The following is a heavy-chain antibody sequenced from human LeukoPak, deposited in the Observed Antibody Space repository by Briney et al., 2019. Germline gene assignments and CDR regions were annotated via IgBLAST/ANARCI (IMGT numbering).Heavy chain of an antibody. CDR1: GGSISSSPYY. CDR3: ARHASVDGNWPRPLDY. Sequence: ETLSLTCTVSGGSISSSPYYWGWIRQPPGKGLEWIGNTYYSGRTYYNPSLKTRVTISVDTSKNQFSLKLTSVTAADTAVYYCARHASVDGNWPRPLDYWGQGSLVTVSS. V-gene: IGHV4-39*01. J-gene: IGHJ4*02. D-gene: IGHD6-19*01. CDR2: TYYSGRT.